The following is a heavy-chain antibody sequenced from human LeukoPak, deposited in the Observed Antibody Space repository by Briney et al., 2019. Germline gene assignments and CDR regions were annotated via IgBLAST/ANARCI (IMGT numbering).Heavy chain of an antibody. D-gene: IGHD6-19*01. J-gene: IGHJ6*02. CDR1: GYTFTGYY. Sequence: ASVKVSCKASGYTFTGYYMHWVRQAPGQGLEWMDWINPNSGGTNYAQKFQGRVTMTRDTSISTAYMELSRLRSDDTAVYYCAKEEWLVEFDYYGMDVWGQGTTVTVSS. CDR2: INPNSGGT. V-gene: IGHV1-2*02. CDR3: AKEEWLVEFDYYGMDV.